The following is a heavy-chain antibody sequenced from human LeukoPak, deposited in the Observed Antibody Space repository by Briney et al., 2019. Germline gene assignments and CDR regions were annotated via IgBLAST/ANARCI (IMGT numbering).Heavy chain of an antibody. D-gene: IGHD5-24*01. J-gene: IGHJ4*02. V-gene: IGHV3-23*01. CDR3: AKDDRWLQFCC. Sequence: GGSLRLSCAASGFTFSAYSMTWVRQAPGKGLEWVSTILRNGDSTFYADSVRGRFTISRDNSRNTLYLQMNSLRAEDTAVYYCAKDDRWLQFCCWGQGTLVTVSA. CDR2: ILRNGDST. CDR1: GFTFSAYS.